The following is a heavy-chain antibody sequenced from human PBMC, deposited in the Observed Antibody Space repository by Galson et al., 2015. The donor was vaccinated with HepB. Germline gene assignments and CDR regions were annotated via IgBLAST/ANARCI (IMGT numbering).Heavy chain of an antibody. D-gene: IGHD5-18*01. Sequence: SLRLSCAASGFAFDSHAMNWVRQAPGKRLELISGISGNGDSTFYADSVKGRFTVSKDNSKNILYLQINSLRVEDRGLYFCAKGYGLFDSWGQGILVTVSS. CDR1: GFAFDSHA. J-gene: IGHJ5*01. CDR2: ISGNGDST. V-gene: IGHV3-23*01. CDR3: AKGYGLFDS.